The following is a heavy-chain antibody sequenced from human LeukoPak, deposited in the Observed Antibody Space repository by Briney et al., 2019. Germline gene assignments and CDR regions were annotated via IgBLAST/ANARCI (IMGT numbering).Heavy chain of an antibody. CDR3: ARGVHQNLHQTAHWFDP. D-gene: IGHD2-2*01. Sequence: PGGSLRLSCAASGFTFSSYGLHWVRQAPGKGLEGVVFIRCDGSNKYYADSVKGGFTISRDNAKNSLYLQINCLRAEDTAVYYRARGVHQNLHQTAHWFDPWGQGTLVTVSS. CDR1: GFTFSSYG. J-gene: IGHJ5*02. CDR2: IRCDGSNK. V-gene: IGHV3-30*02.